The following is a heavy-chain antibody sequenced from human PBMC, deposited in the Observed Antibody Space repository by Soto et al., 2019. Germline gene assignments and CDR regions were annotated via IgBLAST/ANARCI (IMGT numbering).Heavy chain of an antibody. D-gene: IGHD4-17*01. V-gene: IGHV4-59*01. Sequence: QVRLQESGPGLVKPSETLSLTCTVSGDSISRYYWSWIRQPPGKGLEWIGYIYNSGSTNYNPSLKSRVTISEDTSKNQFSLKLRSVTAADTAVYYCVRDVVDFGDPPERLADYLGMDVWGQGTTVTVSS. CDR1: GDSISRYY. CDR2: IYNSGST. J-gene: IGHJ6*02. CDR3: VRDVVDFGDPPERLADYLGMDV.